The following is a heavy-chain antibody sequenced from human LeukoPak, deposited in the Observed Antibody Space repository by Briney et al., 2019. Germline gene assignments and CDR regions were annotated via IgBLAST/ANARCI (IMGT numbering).Heavy chain of an antibody. CDR3: TRYNNDHFDY. D-gene: IGHD1-14*01. J-gene: IGHJ4*02. CDR2: IAYDGSRA. V-gene: IGHV3-33*01. Sequence: GGSLRLSCAGSGFSFGGYGMHWFRQTPGKGLEWVAVIAYDGSRAFYADSVKGRLTISRDNSKNTMFVQMDDLRTEDTAVYYCTRYNNDHFDYWGQGTLVTVSS. CDR1: GFSFGGYG.